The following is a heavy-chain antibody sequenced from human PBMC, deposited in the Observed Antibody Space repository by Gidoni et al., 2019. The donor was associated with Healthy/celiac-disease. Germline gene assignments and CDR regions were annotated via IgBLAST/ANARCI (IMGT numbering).Heavy chain of an antibody. CDR3: AKDGDGDYGGAFDI. D-gene: IGHD4-17*01. J-gene: IGHJ3*02. CDR1: GFPFSSYA. CDR2: ISCSGGST. Sequence: EVQLLVSGGGLVQPGGSLRLSCAASGFPFSSYAMSWVRQAPGKGLEWVSAISCSGGSTYYADAVEGRFTISRDNSKNTLYLQMNSLRAEDTAVYYCAKDGDGDYGGAFDIWGQGTMVTVSS. V-gene: IGHV3-23*01.